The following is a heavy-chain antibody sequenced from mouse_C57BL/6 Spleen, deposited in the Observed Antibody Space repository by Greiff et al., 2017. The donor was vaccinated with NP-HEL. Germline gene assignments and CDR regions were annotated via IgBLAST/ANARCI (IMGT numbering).Heavy chain of an antibody. CDR2: IRLKSDNYAT. CDR3: TPYSNYEYYAMDY. CDR1: GFTFSNYW. V-gene: IGHV6-3*01. D-gene: IGHD2-5*01. Sequence: EVMLVESGGGLVQPGGSMKLSCVASGFTFSNYWMNWVRQSPEKGLEWVAQIRLKSDNYATHYAETVKGRFTISRDDSKSSVYLQMNNLRAEDTGIDYCTPYSNYEYYAMDYWGQGTSVTVSS. J-gene: IGHJ4*01.